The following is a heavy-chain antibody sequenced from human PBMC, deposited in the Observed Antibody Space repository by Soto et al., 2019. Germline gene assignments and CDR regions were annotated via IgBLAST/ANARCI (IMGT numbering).Heavy chain of an antibody. J-gene: IGHJ4*02. V-gene: IGHV3-9*01. CDR2: ISWNSGNI. D-gene: IGHD5-18*01. CDR1: GFTFDDYA. Sequence: GVSLRLSCAASGFTFDDYAMHWVRQVLGKGLEWVSSISWNSGNIGYADSVKGRFTTSRDNAKNSLYLQMNSLRPEDTALYYCVRSKGGYSYGTPFDYWGQGTLVTVSS. CDR3: VRSKGGYSYGTPFDY.